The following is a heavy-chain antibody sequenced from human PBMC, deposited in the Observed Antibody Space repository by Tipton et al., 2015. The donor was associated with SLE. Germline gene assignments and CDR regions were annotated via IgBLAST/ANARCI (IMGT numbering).Heavy chain of an antibody. CDR3: ARGGPNWGYYFYFDY. D-gene: IGHD7-27*01. CDR1: GYSISSGYY. CDR2: ISHSGGT. V-gene: IGHV4-38-2*02. J-gene: IGHJ4*02. Sequence: TLSLTCTVSGYSISSGYYWGWIRQPPGKGLEWIGSISHSGGTYYTPSLKSRLTMSVETSKNQFSLKLSSVTAADTAVYYCARGGPNWGYYFYFDYWGQGTLVTVSS.